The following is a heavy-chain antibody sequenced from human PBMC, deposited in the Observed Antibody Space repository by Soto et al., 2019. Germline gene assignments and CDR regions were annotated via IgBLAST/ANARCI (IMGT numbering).Heavy chain of an antibody. J-gene: IGHJ6*02. CDR2: INHSGST. V-gene: IGHV4-34*01. D-gene: IGHD3-3*01. Sequence: SETLSLTCAVYGGSFSGYYWSWIRQPPGKGLEWIGEINHSGSTNYNPSLKSRVTISVDTSKNQFSLKLSSVTAADTAVYYCARGVTIFGVVIMRRFYGMDVWGQRTTVTVSS. CDR3: ARGVTIFGVVIMRRFYGMDV. CDR1: GGSFSGYY.